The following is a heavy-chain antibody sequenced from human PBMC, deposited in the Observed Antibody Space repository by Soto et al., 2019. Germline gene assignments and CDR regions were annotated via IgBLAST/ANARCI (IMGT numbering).Heavy chain of an antibody. V-gene: IGHV3-30-3*01. D-gene: IGHD6-6*01. J-gene: IGHJ4*02. CDR1: GFTLSRHA. Sequence: QVQLVESGGGVVQPGRSLRLSCAASGFTLSRHAMHWVRQAPVKGLEWVAVISYDGSEKYYADSVKGRFTISRDSSKNALYLQMDSLGPDDTAVYYCAREVGGSSPPGWGQGTLVTVFS. CDR3: AREVGGSSPPG. CDR2: ISYDGSEK.